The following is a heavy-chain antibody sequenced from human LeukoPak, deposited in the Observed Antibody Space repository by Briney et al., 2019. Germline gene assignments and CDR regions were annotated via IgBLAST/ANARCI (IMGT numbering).Heavy chain of an antibody. D-gene: IGHD5-24*01. CDR2: IYYSGST. J-gene: IGHJ5*02. CDR3: ARDGEMAANWFDP. CDR1: GGSISSGGYY. V-gene: IGHV4-31*03. Sequence: SETLSLTCTVSGGSISSGGYYWSWIRQHPWKGLEWIGYIYYSGSTYYNPSLKSRVTISVDTSKNQFSLRLSSVTAADTAVYYCARDGEMAANWFDPWGQGTLVTVSS.